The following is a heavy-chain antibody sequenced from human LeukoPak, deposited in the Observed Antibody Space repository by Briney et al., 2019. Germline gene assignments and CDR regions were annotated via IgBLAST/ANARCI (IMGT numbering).Heavy chain of an antibody. V-gene: IGHV4-34*01. CDR1: GGSFSGYY. D-gene: IGHD3-3*01. CDR2: INHSGST. CDR3: ARVLPFLEWLPPPDV. Sequence: PSETLSLTCAVYGGSFSGYYWSWIRQPPGKGLEWIGGINHSGSTNYNPSLKSRVTISVDTSKNQFSLKLSSVTAADTAVYYCARVLPFLEWLPPPDVWGKGTTVTVSS. J-gene: IGHJ6*04.